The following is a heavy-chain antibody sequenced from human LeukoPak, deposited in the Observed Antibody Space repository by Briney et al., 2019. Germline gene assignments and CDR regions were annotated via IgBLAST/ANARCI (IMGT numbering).Heavy chain of an antibody. CDR3: AKPGAGADYGDRFDY. D-gene: IGHD4-17*01. V-gene: IGHV3-23*01. Sequence: TGGSLRLSCAASGFTFSSYAMTWVRQAPGKGLEWVSTISGSGGTTYYADSVKGRFTISRDNSKNTLYLQMNSLRADDTALYYCAKPGAGADYGDRFDYWGQGTLVTVSS. CDR1: GFTFSSYA. CDR2: ISGSGGTT. J-gene: IGHJ4*02.